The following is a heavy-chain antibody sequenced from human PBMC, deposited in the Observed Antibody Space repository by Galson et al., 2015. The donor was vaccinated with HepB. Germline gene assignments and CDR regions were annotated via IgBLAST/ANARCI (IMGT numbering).Heavy chain of an antibody. V-gene: IGHV1-69*06. J-gene: IGHJ4*02. D-gene: IGHD5-12*01. CDR2: IIPIFGTT. CDR3: ARDRGYSANDRLDY. Sequence: SVKVSCKASGGTFSTYAINWVRQAPGQGLEWMGGIIPIFGTTNYAQKFQGRVTITAHRSTSTAYMELSSLRSEDTAVYYCARDRGYSANDRLDYWGQGTLVTVSS. CDR1: GGTFSTYA.